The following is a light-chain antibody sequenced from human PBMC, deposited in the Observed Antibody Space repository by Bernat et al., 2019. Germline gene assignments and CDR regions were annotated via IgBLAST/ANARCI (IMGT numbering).Light chain of an antibody. CDR2: KDN. CDR3: HSYEILNEV. V-gene: IGLV6-57*01. CDR1: GGSITTNY. Sequence: NFILTQPHSVSESPGKTVTISCTRSGGSITTNYVQWYQQRPGSSPTSVIYKDNQRSSGVPDRFSGSIDGTSNSAFLTISGLKTEDEADYFCHSYEILNEVFGGGTKLTVL. J-gene: IGLJ3*02.